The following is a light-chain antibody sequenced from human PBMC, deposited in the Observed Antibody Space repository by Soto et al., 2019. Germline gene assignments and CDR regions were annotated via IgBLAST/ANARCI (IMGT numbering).Light chain of an antibody. CDR2: EVS. V-gene: IGLV2-14*01. CDR3: RSYTSSSTLV. CDR1: TSAVGFYNY. Sequence: QSALTQPASVSGSPGQSITISCSGSTSAVGFYNYVSWYQQHPGQVPKLIIYEVSNRPSGVSNRFSGSKSGDTASLTVSGLQAEDEALYYCRSYTSSSTLVFGGGTKLTVL. J-gene: IGLJ2*01.